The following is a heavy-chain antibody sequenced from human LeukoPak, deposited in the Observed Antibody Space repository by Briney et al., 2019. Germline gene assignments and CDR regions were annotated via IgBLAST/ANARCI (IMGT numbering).Heavy chain of an antibody. V-gene: IGHV4-34*01. CDR1: GFTVSSNY. CDR3: ARGVHYSYGP. D-gene: IGHD5-18*01. CDR2: INHSGST. Sequence: GSLRLSCAASGFTVSSNYMSWVRQPPGKGLEWIGEINHSGSTNYNPSLKSRVTISVDTSKNQFSLKLSSVTAADTAVYYCARGVHYSYGPWGQGTLVTVSS. J-gene: IGHJ5*02.